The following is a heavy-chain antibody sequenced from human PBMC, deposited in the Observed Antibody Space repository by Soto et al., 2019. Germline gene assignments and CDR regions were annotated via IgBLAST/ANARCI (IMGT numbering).Heavy chain of an antibody. CDR3: AREYTACPLAYGLDV. D-gene: IGHD2-2*02. CDR2: ISSRSDI. Sequence: GGSLRLSCVGSGFTFSTYSINWVRQAPGKGLEWVSSISSRSDIYYADSVKGRFTISRDNAKNSVSLQMNSLRAEDTAVYYCAREYTACPLAYGLDVWGQGTTVTVSS. CDR1: GFTFSTYS. V-gene: IGHV3-21*01. J-gene: IGHJ6*02.